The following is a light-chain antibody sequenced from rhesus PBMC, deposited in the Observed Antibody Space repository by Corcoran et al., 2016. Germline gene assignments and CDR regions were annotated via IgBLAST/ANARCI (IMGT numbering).Light chain of an antibody. Sequence: QVILTQSPATLSLSPGERATLSCRASQSVSSYLAWYQQKPGQAPKLLLSGASSRPAGIPDRFRGSGSGTEFTLTISSLEPEDFAVYYCQKYSSSPLTFGGGTKVELK. V-gene: IGKV3-53*02. CDR1: QSVSSY. CDR3: QKYSSSPLT. J-gene: IGKJ4*01. CDR2: GAS.